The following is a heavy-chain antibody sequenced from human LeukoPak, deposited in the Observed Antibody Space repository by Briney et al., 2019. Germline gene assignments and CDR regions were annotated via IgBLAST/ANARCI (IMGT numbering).Heavy chain of an antibody. D-gene: IGHD2-15*01. Sequence: GASVKVSCKASGYTFTCHFMNWVRQAPEQGLEWMGWISAYNGNTNYAQKLQGRVTMTTDTSTSTAYMELRSLRSDDTAVYYCARYWNYCSGGSCRPYYFDYWGQGTLVTVSS. V-gene: IGHV1-18*04. CDR1: GYTFTCHF. CDR2: ISAYNGNT. CDR3: ARYWNYCSGGSCRPYYFDY. J-gene: IGHJ4*02.